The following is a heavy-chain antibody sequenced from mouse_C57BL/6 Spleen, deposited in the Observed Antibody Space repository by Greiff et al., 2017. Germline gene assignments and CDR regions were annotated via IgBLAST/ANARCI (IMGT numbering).Heavy chain of an antibody. D-gene: IGHD1-1*01. V-gene: IGHV1-5*01. Sequence: EVQLQQSGTVLARPGASVKMSCKTSGYTFTSYWMHWVKQRPGQGLEWIGAIYPGNSDTSYNQKFKGKAKLTAVTSASTAYMELSSLTNEDSAVYYCTRDRGGYGSSSWFAYWGQGTLVTVSA. CDR3: TRDRGGYGSSSWFAY. CDR1: GYTFTSYW. CDR2: IYPGNSDT. J-gene: IGHJ3*01.